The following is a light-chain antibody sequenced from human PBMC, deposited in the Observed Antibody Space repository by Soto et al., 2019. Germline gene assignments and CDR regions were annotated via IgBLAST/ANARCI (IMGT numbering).Light chain of an antibody. CDR2: AAS. CDR3: QQYDSSPLT. CDR1: QSVSSSY. J-gene: IGKJ3*01. Sequence: EIVLTQSPGTLSLSPGERATLSCRASQSVSSSYLAWYQQKPGQAPRLLIYAASSRATGIPDRFSGSGSGTDFTLTISRLVPEDFAVYYCQQYDSSPLTFGPGTKVDIK. V-gene: IGKV3-20*01.